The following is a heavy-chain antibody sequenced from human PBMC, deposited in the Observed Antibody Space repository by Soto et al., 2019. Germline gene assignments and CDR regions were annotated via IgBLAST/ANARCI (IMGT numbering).Heavy chain of an antibody. Sequence: QVQLVQSGAEVKKPGASVKVYCKASGYTFTSYGISWVRQAPGQGLEWMGWISAYNGNTNYAQKLQGRVTMTTDTAACTAYRELRSLRSDDTAVYYCARDSLPPTIFGVAAGGVDYWGQGTLVTVSS. D-gene: IGHD3-3*01. CDR1: GYTFTSYG. J-gene: IGHJ4*02. CDR2: ISAYNGNT. V-gene: IGHV1-18*01. CDR3: ARDSLPPTIFGVAAGGVDY.